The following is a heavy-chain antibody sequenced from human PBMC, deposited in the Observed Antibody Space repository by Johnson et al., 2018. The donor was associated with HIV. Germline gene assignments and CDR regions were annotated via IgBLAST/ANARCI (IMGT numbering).Heavy chain of an antibody. V-gene: IGHV3-66*01. J-gene: IGHJ3*02. CDR1: GLTVSSNY. D-gene: IGHD2-2*01. Sequence: EVQLVESGGGLVQPGGSLRLSCAASGLTVSSNYMSWVRQAPGKGLEWVSIIYSGGSTYYADSVRGRFTVSRDNAKKSLYLQMNSLRAEDTAVYYCVTLSSTSREDAFDIWGQGTLVTVSS. CDR2: IYSGGST. CDR3: VTLSSTSREDAFDI.